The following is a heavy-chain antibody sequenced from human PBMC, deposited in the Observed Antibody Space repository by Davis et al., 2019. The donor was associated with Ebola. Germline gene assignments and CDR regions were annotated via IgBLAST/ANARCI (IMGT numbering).Heavy chain of an antibody. CDR2: IIPIFGTA. CDR3: ARGNSGSYSADI. J-gene: IGHJ3*02. CDR1: GYTFTSYD. Sequence: SVKVSCKASGYTFTSYDINWVPQATGQGLEWMGGIIPIFGTANYAQKFQGRVTITADESTSTAYMELSSLRSEDTAVYYCARGNSGSYSADIWGQGTMVTVSS. V-gene: IGHV1-69*13. D-gene: IGHD1-26*01.